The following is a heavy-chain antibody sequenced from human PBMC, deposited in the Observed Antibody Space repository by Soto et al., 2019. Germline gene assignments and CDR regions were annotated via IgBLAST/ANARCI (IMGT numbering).Heavy chain of an antibody. CDR1: GFTFSSYA. D-gene: IGHD3-22*01. CDR3: AKLTYYYDSSGYYYFDY. V-gene: IGHV3-23*01. J-gene: IGHJ4*02. Sequence: SGGSLRLSCAASGFTFSSYAMSWVRQAPGKGLEWVSAISGSGGSTYYADSVKGRFTISRDNSKNTLYLQMNSLRAEDTAVYYCAKLTYYYDSSGYYYFDYWGQGTLVTVSS. CDR2: ISGSGGST.